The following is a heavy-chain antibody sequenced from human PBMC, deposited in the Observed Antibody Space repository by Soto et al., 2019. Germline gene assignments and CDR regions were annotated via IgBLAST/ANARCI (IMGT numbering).Heavy chain of an antibody. Sequence: GGSLRLSCAASGFTFTIYGIHWVRHAPGKGLEWVSVISYDGGNKYYADSVKGRFSISRDNPKNILYLQMNNLKVEDTAVYYCAKVLGYCTSSSCSREAYYYYGMDVWGRGTTVTVSS. CDR3: AKVLGYCTSSSCSREAYYYYGMDV. V-gene: IGHV3-30*18. D-gene: IGHD2-2*01. J-gene: IGHJ6*02. CDR2: ISYDGGNK. CDR1: GFTFTIYG.